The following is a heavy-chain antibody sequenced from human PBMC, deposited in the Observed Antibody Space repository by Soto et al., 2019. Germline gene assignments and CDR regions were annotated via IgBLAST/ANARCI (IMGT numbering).Heavy chain of an antibody. D-gene: IGHD3-10*01. V-gene: IGHV7-4-1*01. CDR2: INTNTGNP. J-gene: IGHJ6*03. CDR1: GYTFTSYA. Sequence: QVQLVQSGSELKKPGASVKVSCKASGYTFTSYAMNCVRQAPGQGLEWMGWINTNTGNPTYAQGFTGRFVFSLDTSVSTAYLQICSLKAEDTAVYYCAREGITMVRGVISDYYYYYYMDVWGKGTTVTVSS. CDR3: AREGITMVRGVISDYYYYYYMDV.